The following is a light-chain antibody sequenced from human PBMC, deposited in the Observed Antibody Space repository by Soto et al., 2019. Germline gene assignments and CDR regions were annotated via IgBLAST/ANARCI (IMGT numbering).Light chain of an antibody. CDR2: AAS. J-gene: IGKJ1*01. CDR1: QSISSY. V-gene: IGKV1-39*01. CDR3: QQSYSTPT. Sequence: DIQMTQSPSSLSASVGDSVTITCRASQSISSYLHWYQQKPGKAPKLLIYAASNLQSGVPSRFSASGSGTDFTLTLNSLQPEDFATYYCQQSYSTPTFGQGTKGDIK.